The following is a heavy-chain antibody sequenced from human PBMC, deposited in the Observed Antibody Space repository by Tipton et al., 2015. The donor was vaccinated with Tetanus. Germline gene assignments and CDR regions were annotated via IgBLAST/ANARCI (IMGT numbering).Heavy chain of an antibody. J-gene: IGHJ6*02. V-gene: IGHV1-18*01. CDR2: ISAYNGNT. Sequence: QSGPEVKKPGASVKVSCKASGYTFTSYGISWVRQAPGQGLEWMGWISAYNGNTNYAQKLQGRVTMTTDTSTSTAYMELRSLRSDDTAVYYCARDGTVVVVAANYYYYYGMDVWGQGTTVTVSS. CDR3: ARDGTVVVVAANYYYYYGMDV. D-gene: IGHD2-15*01. CDR1: GYTFTSYG.